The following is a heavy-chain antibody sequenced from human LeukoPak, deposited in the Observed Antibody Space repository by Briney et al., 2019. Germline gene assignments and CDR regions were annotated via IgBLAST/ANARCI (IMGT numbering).Heavy chain of an antibody. Sequence: PSETLSLTCAVSGGSISTYYWTWIRQPPGKGLEWIGYISYSGSTNYNPSLKSRVTFSVDTSKSQFSLKLSSVTAADTAVYYCARASSSGRGVGLFHHWGQSTLVTVSS. CDR1: GGSISTYY. J-gene: IGHJ1*01. CDR2: ISYSGST. CDR3: ARASSSGRGVGLFHH. D-gene: IGHD6-19*01. V-gene: IGHV4-59*08.